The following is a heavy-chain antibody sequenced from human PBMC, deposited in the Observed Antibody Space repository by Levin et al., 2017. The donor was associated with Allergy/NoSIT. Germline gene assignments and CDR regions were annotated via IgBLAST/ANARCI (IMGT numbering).Heavy chain of an antibody. D-gene: IGHD5-12*01. CDR2: MNPNSGNT. J-gene: IGHJ3*02. CDR3: ARVDTLSGYDFLDAFDI. V-gene: IGHV1-8*01. Sequence: GASVKVSCKASGYTFTSYDINWVRQATGQGLEWMGWMNPNSGNTGYAQKFQGRVTMTRNTSISTAYMELSSLRSEDTAVYYCARVDTLSGYDFLDAFDIWGQGTMVTVSS. CDR1: GYTFTSYD.